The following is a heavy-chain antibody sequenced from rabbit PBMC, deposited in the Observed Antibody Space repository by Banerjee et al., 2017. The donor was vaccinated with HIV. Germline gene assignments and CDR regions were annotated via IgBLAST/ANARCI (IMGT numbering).Heavy chain of an antibody. J-gene: IGHJ4*01. D-gene: IGHD8-1*01. CDR2: IDGSSDNT. CDR3: AKWGSSYGDYFNL. V-gene: IGHV1S45*01. Sequence: QEQLEESGGGLVQPEGSLTLTCTASGFSFSNKYVMCWVRQAPGKGLEWIACIDGSSDNTYYANWAKGRFTISKTSSTTVTLQMTSLTAADTATYFCAKWGSSYGDYFNLWGQGTLVTVS. CDR1: GFSFSNKYV.